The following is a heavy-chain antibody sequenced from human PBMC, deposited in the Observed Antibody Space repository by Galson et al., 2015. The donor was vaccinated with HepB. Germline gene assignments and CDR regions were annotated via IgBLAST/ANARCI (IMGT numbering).Heavy chain of an antibody. D-gene: IGHD6-13*01. J-gene: IGHJ4*02. CDR3: ARGRWFDY. Sequence: SLRLSCAASGFTFSSYWMNWVRQAPGKGLEWVANIKEAGSENYNVDSVKGRFTISRDNTKNTLYLQMNNVRAEDVSVYYCARGRWFDYWGQGTLVAVSS. CDR1: GFTFSSYW. V-gene: IGHV3-7*01. CDR2: IKEAGSEN.